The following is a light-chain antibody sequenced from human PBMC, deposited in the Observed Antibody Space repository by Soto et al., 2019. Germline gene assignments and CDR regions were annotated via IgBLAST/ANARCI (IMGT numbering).Light chain of an antibody. J-gene: IGLJ3*02. Sequence: QPVLTQSPSASAPLGASVKLTCTLSSGHSSYAIAWHQQQPEKGPRYLMKLNSDGSHSKGDGIPDRFSCSSSGAERYLTISSLQCEDEADYYCQTWVTGIQVFGGGTKVTVL. CDR2: LNSDGSH. V-gene: IGLV4-69*01. CDR3: QTWVTGIQV. CDR1: SGHSSYA.